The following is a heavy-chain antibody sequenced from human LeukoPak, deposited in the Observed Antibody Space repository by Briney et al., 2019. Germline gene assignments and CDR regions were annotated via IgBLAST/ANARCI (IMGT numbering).Heavy chain of an antibody. Sequence: SQTLSLTCTISGSSISSGGYYWSWIRQHPGKGLEWIGYIYYSGSTYYNPSLKSRVTISVDTSKNQFSLKLSSVTAADTAVYYCARAPGAADAFDIWGQGTMVTVSS. CDR2: IYYSGST. CDR3: ARAPGAADAFDI. CDR1: GSSISSGGYY. J-gene: IGHJ3*02. D-gene: IGHD3-10*01. V-gene: IGHV4-31*03.